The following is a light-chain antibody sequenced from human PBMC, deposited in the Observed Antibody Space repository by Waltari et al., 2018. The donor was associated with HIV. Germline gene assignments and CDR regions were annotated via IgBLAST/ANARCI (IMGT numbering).Light chain of an antibody. Sequence: SSELTQDPDVSVALGQTLKITCQGDSLRSYYANWYQQMPGQAPVLVLHGKNRRPSGVPDRFSGSTSGSTASLTITGAQAEDEAVYHCHSRDSSGYSYVFGNGTQVTVL. CDR1: SLRSYY. CDR2: GKN. J-gene: IGLJ1*01. V-gene: IGLV3-19*01. CDR3: HSRDSSGYSYV.